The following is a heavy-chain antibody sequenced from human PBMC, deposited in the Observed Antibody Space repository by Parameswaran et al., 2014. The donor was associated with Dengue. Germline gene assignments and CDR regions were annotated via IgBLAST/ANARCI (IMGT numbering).Heavy chain of an antibody. CDR3: ARESEGALWPVDY. J-gene: IGHJ4*02. Sequence: WVRQAPGQGLEWMGWISAYNGNTNYAQKLQGRVTMTTDTSTSTAYMELRSLRSDDTAVYYCARESEGALWPVDYWGQGTLVTVSS. CDR2: ISAYNGNT. D-gene: IGHD2/OR15-2a*01. V-gene: IGHV1-18*01.